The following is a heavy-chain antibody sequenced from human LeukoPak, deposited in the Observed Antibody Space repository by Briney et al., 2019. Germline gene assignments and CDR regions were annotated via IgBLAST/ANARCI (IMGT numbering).Heavy chain of an antibody. J-gene: IGHJ4*02. CDR1: GYTFTSYG. D-gene: IGHD4-17*01. V-gene: IGHV1-18*01. CDR2: ISAYNGNT. Sequence: GASVKVSCKASGYTFTSYGISWVRQAPGQGLEWMGWISAYNGNTNYAQKLQGRVTMTTDTSTSTAYMELRNLRSDDTAVYYCARAETDYGDYFFDYWGQGTLVTVSS. CDR3: ARAETDYGDYFFDY.